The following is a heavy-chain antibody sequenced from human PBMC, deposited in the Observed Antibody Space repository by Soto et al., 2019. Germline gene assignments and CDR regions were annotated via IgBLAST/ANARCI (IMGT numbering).Heavy chain of an antibody. J-gene: IGHJ3*02. Sequence: ASVKVSCKASGYTFTGYYMHWVRQAPGQGLEWMGWINPNSGGTNYAQKFQGWVTMTRDTSISTAYVELSRLRSDDTAVYCCARVTTMVRGVRIGTAHDAFDIWGQGTMVTVS. CDR2: INPNSGGT. CDR3: ARVTTMVRGVRIGTAHDAFDI. V-gene: IGHV1-2*04. CDR1: GYTFTGYY. D-gene: IGHD3-10*01.